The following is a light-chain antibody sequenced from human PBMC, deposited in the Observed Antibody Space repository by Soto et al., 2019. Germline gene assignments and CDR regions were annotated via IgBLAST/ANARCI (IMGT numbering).Light chain of an antibody. CDR1: SSDVGGYNY. V-gene: IGLV2-8*01. CDR3: SSYVGTNSYV. J-gene: IGLJ1*01. CDR2: EVY. Sequence: QSVLSQPPSASGSPGQSITICRTGTSSDVGGYNYVSWYQHHPGKAPKLIIYEVYKRPSGVPDRFSGSKSGNTAELTVSGLQAEDEADYYCSSYVGTNSYVFGTGTKVTVL.